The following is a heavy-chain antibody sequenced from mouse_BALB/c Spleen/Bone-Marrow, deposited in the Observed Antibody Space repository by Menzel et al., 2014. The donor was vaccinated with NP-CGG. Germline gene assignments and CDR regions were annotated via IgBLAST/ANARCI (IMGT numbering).Heavy chain of an antibody. CDR3: TRGEDY. CDR2: IDPANGNT. CDR1: GFNIKDTF. Sequence: VQLQQSGAELVKPGASVKLSCTGSGFNIKDTFMHWVKQRPEQGLEWIGRIDPANGNTKYDPKFQGKATITAYTSSNTAYLHLTSLTSEDTAVYYCTRGEDYWGQGTTLAVSS. V-gene: IGHV14-3*02. J-gene: IGHJ2*01.